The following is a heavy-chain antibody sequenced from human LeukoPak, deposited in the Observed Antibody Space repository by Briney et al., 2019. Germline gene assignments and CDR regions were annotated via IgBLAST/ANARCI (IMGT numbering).Heavy chain of an antibody. D-gene: IGHD5-24*01. CDR2: IKGDGSET. CDR3: ARERKEMATIKVPYYYGMDV. Sequence: GGSLRLSCAASGFRFSGYWMTWVRQAPGKGLEWVANIKGDGSETSYVTSVRGRFTISRDNSKNTLYLQMNSLRAEDTAVYYCARERKEMATIKVPYYYGMDVWGQGTTVTVSS. V-gene: IGHV3-7*01. CDR1: GFRFSGYW. J-gene: IGHJ6*02.